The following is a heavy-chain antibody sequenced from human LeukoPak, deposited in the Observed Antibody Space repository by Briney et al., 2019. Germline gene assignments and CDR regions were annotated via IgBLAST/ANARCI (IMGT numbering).Heavy chain of an antibody. CDR1: GGSISSSSYY. D-gene: IGHD5-18*01. V-gene: IGHV4-39*01. Sequence: SETLSLTCTVSGGSISSSSYYWGWIRQPPGTGLEWIGSIYYSGSTYYNPSLKSRVTISVDTSKNQFSLKPSSVTAADTAVYYCARSGKIQLFDYWGQGTLVTVSS. J-gene: IGHJ4*02. CDR3: ARSGKIQLFDY. CDR2: IYYSGST.